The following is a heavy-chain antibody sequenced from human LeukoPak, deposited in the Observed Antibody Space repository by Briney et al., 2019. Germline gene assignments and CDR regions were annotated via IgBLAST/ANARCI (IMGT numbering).Heavy chain of an antibody. D-gene: IGHD3-9*01. V-gene: IGHV4-59*01. Sequence: SETLSLTCTVSGGSISSYYWSWIRPPPGKGLEWIGYIYYSGSTNYNPSLKSRVTISVDTSKNQFSLKLSSVTAADTAVYYCARSEFDWLLKFDYWGQGTLVTVSS. CDR1: GGSISSYY. CDR3: ARSEFDWLLKFDY. J-gene: IGHJ4*02. CDR2: IYYSGST.